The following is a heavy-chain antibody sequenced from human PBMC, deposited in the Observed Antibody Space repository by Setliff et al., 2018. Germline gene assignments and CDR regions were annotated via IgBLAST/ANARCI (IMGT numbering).Heavy chain of an antibody. D-gene: IGHD2-15*01. CDR2: INPSGGST. Sequence: ASVKVSCKASGYTFTSYYMHWVRQAPGQGLEWMGIINPSGGSTTYAQKFQGRITITADEFTRTVYMELTSLRSEDTAVYYCARDENCSGGTCHIYYHHGMDVWGQGTTVTVSS. V-gene: IGHV1-46*01. CDR1: GYTFTSYY. J-gene: IGHJ6*02. CDR3: ARDENCSGGTCHIYYHHGMDV.